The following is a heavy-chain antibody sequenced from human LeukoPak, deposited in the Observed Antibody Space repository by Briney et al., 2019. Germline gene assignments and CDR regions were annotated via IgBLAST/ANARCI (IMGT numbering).Heavy chain of an antibody. CDR3: AKNGQRGFSFDP. Sequence: GSLRLSCAASGFTFSSYWMSWVRQPPGKGLEWIGEGDHTGGTKYNPSPKSRVTISADSSKNQFSLKWYSVTAADTGLYYCAKNGQRGFSFDPWGQGTLVIVAS. D-gene: IGHD2-8*01. J-gene: IGHJ5*02. CDR1: GFTFSSYW. CDR2: GDHTGGT. V-gene: IGHV4-34*08.